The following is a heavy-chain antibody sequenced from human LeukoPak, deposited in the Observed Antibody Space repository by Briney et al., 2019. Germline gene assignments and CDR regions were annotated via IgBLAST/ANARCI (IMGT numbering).Heavy chain of an antibody. Sequence: GGSLTLSCSASCFSFTQYGLSWVRQAPGKGPDWVSSLSDSGSNTYPADSVKGRFTISRDNSKNTLFLEISGLRAEDTALYYCALGWGAAYNSDLWGRGTLVTVSS. CDR1: CFSFTQYG. CDR3: ALGWGAAYNSDL. J-gene: IGHJ2*01. V-gene: IGHV3-23*01. D-gene: IGHD1-26*01. CDR2: LSDSGSNT.